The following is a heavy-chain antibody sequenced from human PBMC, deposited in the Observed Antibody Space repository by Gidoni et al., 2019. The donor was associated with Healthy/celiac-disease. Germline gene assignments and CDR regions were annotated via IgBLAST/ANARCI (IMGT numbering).Heavy chain of an antibody. CDR1: GFTFSSYA. Sequence: EVQLVESGGGLVQPGGSLRLSCAASGFTFSSYAMHWVRQAPGKGLEYVSAISSNGGSTYYANSVKGRFTISRDNSKNTLYLQMGSLRAEDMAVYYCARGPGATTEYFDYWGQGTLVTVSS. J-gene: IGHJ4*02. D-gene: IGHD1-26*01. V-gene: IGHV3-64*01. CDR2: ISSNGGST. CDR3: ARGPGATTEYFDY.